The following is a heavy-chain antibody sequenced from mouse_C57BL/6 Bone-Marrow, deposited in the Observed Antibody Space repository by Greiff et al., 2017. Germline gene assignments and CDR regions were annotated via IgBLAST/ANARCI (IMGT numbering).Heavy chain of an antibody. V-gene: IGHV1-26*01. CDR2: INPNNGGT. D-gene: IGHD1-1*01. Sequence: EVQLQQSGPELVKPGASVKISCKASGYTFTDYYMNWVKQSHGKSLEWIGDINPNNGGTSYNQKFKGKATLTVDKSSSTAYMELRSLTSEDSAVYYCARYPLYYDGSSYGYYAMDDWGQGTSVTVSS. J-gene: IGHJ4*01. CDR3: ARYPLYYDGSSYGYYAMDD. CDR1: GYTFTDYY.